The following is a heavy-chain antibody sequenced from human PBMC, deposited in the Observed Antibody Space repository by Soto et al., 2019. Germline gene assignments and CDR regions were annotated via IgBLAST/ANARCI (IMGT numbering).Heavy chain of an antibody. J-gene: IGHJ4*02. V-gene: IGHV1-46*01. D-gene: IGHD2-21*02. CDR2: INPSGDST. CDR1: GNTFTIYY. Sequence: QVVQSGAEVKKPGASVKISCKASGNTFTIYYIHWVRQAPGQGLEWMGIINPSGDSTSYAQKFQGRVTITRDTSTSTVYMDLSSLRSEDTAVYYCARATYCGGDCYFFDYWGQGTLVTVSS. CDR3: ARATYCGGDCYFFDY.